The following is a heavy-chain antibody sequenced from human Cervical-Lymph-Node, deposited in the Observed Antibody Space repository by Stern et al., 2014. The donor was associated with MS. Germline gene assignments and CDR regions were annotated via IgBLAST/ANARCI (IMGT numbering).Heavy chain of an antibody. Sequence: QVQLQESGPGLLKPSPPLSLTCTLSGGPISSGGYYWSWIRQHPGKGLEWIGYIYYSGSTYYNPSLKSRVTISVDTSKNQFSLKLSSVTAADTAVYYCARGGVHYYYGMDVWGQGTTVTVSS. J-gene: IGHJ6*02. V-gene: IGHV4-31*03. CDR2: IYYSGST. D-gene: IGHD2-8*01. CDR3: ARGGVHYYYGMDV. CDR1: GGPISSGGYY.